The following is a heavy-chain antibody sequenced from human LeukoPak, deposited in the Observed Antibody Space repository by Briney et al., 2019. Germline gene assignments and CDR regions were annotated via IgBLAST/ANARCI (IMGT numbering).Heavy chain of an antibody. Sequence: RGTLRLSCAASGFTFRSYGMSWVRQAPGKWLEWVSGISGSGGSTYYADSVKGRFTISRDNSKNTLYLQMNSLRAEDTAVYYCAKDVPTYYYDSSGYPIFDYWGQGTLVTVSS. CDR1: GFTFRSYG. D-gene: IGHD3-22*01. CDR3: AKDVPTYYYDSSGYPIFDY. V-gene: IGHV3-23*01. CDR2: ISGSGGST. J-gene: IGHJ4*02.